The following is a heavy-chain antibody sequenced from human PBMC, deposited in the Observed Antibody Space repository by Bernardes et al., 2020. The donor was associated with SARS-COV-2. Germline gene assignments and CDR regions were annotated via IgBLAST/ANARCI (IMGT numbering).Heavy chain of an antibody. D-gene: IGHD3-9*01. J-gene: IGHJ5*02. Sequence: GGSLRLSCAASGFTFSSYWMHWVRQAPGKGLVWVSRINSDGSSTSYADSVKGRFTISRDNAKNTLYLQMNSLRAEDTAVYYCARGPYFDWSLGGANWFDPWGQGTLVTVSS. V-gene: IGHV3-74*01. CDR2: INSDGSST. CDR1: GFTFSSYW. CDR3: ARGPYFDWSLGGANWFDP.